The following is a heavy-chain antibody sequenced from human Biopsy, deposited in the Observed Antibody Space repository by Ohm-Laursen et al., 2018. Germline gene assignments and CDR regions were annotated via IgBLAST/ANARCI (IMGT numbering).Heavy chain of an antibody. CDR2: ISWSSGTI. V-gene: IGHV3-9*01. Sequence: SLRLSCSVPGFRFDDYAMQWVRQAPGKGLEWVSGISWSSGTIGYADSVKGRFTVSRDNAKNSLFLQMNSLRAEDTALYYCVKSAYSSGFWEASDYWGQGTLVTVSS. CDR3: VKSAYSSGFWEASDY. D-gene: IGHD6-19*01. CDR1: GFRFDDYA. J-gene: IGHJ4*02.